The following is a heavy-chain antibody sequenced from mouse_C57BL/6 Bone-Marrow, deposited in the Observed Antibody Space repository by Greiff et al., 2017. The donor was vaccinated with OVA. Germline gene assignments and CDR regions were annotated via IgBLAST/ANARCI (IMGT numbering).Heavy chain of an antibody. CDR1: GYTFTSYW. CDR2: IDPSDSYT. CDR3: ARSYYYGSRSSDY. Sequence: QVQLQQPGAELVMPGASVKLSCKASGYTFTSYWMPWVKQRPGQGLEWIGEIDPSDSYTNYNQKFKGKSTLTVDNSSSTAYMQLSSLTSEDSAVYYGARSYYYGSRSSDYWGQGTALTVSS. D-gene: IGHD1-1*01. V-gene: IGHV1-69*01. J-gene: IGHJ2*01.